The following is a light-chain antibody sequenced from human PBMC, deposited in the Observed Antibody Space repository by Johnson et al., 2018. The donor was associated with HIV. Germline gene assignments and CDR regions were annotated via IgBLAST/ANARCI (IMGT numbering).Light chain of an antibody. V-gene: IGLV1-51*02. J-gene: IGLJ1*01. CDR3: GTWDSSLSAYV. CDR2: ENN. CDR1: TSTLGNNY. Sequence: QLVLTQPPSVSAAPGQKVTISCSGRTSTLGNNYVSWYQQLPGTAPKLLIYENNKRPSGIPDRFSASKSGTSATLGITGLQTGDEADYYCGTWDSSLSAYVFGTGTKVTVL.